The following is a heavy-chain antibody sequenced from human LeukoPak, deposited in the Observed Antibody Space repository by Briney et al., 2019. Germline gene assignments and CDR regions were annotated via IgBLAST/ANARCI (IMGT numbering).Heavy chain of an antibody. CDR1: GFTFSSYE. J-gene: IGHJ4*02. CDR3: ARDPNSSGWYSDFDY. D-gene: IGHD6-19*01. CDR2: ISSSGSTI. V-gene: IGHV3-48*03. Sequence: PGGSLRLSCAASGFTFSSYEMKWVRPAPGKGLEWVSYISSSGSTIYYADSVKGRFTISRDNAKNSLYLQMNSLRAEDTAVYYCARDPNSSGWYSDFDYWGQGTLVTVSS.